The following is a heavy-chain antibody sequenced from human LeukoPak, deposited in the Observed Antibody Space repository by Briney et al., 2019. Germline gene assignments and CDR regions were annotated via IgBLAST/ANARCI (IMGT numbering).Heavy chain of an antibody. CDR1: GFTVSSNH. V-gene: IGHV3-53*01. CDR3: ARELYYYDSSGYYPLNWFDP. CDR2: IYSGGST. J-gene: IGHJ5*02. Sequence: GGSLRLSCAASGFTVSSNHMSWVRQAPGKGLEWVSVIYSGGSTYYADSVKGRFTISRDNSKNTLYLQMNSLRAEDTAVYYCARELYYYDSSGYYPLNWFDPWGQGTLVTVSS. D-gene: IGHD3-22*01.